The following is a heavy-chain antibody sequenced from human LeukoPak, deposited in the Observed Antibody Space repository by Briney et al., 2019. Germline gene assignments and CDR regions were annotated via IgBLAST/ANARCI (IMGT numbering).Heavy chain of an antibody. CDR1: GFTFSSYT. D-gene: IGHD2-21*02. V-gene: IGHV3-21*01. CDR3: ARVGTTCGGDCYPSGYHMDV. Sequence: PGGSLRLSCAASGFTFSSYTFNWVRQAPGKGLEWVSSISDTYIYYADSVKSRFTISRDNAKNSLYLQMNSLRAEDTAVYYCARVGTTCGGDCYPSGYHMDVWGKGTTVTVSS. CDR2: ISDTYI. J-gene: IGHJ6*03.